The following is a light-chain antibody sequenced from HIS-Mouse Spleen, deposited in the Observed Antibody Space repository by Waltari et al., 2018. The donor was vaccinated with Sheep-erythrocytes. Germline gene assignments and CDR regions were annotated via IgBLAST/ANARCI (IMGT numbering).Light chain of an antibody. V-gene: IGLV1-47*01. CDR3: AAWDDSLSGNWV. CDR2: RNN. CDR1: SPNIGSNY. Sequence: QSVLTQPPSASGTPGQRVTISCSGRSPNIGSNYVYLYQQLPGTAPKLLIYRNNQRPSGVPDRFSGSKSGTSASLAISGLRSEDEADYYCAAWDDSLSGNWVFGGGTKLTVL. J-gene: IGLJ3*02.